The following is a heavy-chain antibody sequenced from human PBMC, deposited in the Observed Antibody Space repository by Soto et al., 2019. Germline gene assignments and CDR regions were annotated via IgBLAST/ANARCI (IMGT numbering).Heavy chain of an antibody. J-gene: IGHJ4*02. V-gene: IGHV3-30*18. CDR1: GFTFSSYG. D-gene: IGHD6-6*01. CDR2: ISYDGSNK. CDR3: AKDQEYS. Sequence: QVQLVESGGGVVQPGRSLRLFCAASGFTFSSYGMHWVRQAPGKGLEWVAVISYDGSNKYYADSVKGRFTISRDNSKNTLYLQMNSLRAEDTAVYYCAKDQEYSWGQGTLVTVSS.